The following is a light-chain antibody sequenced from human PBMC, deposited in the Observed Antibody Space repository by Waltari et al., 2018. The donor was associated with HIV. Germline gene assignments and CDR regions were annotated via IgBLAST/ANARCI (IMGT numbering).Light chain of an antibody. CDR2: RDT. V-gene: IGLV3-25*03. Sequence: SSELTQPPSVSVSPGQTAKITSSVDVLTKLYGCWYQQKPGQAPFMVIYRDTERPSGIPERFSGSTSGTAVTLTISGVQAEDEADYYCQSTDSSGTFRIFGGGTKLTVL. CDR1: VLTKLY. J-gene: IGLJ2*01. CDR3: QSTDSSGTFRI.